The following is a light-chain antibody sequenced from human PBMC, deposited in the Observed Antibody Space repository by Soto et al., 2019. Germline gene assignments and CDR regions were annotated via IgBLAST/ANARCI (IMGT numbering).Light chain of an antibody. Sequence: EIVMTQSPATLSVSPGERATLSCRASQSVSSNLAWYQQKPGQAPRLLIYGASTRATGIPARFSGSGSGTEFPLTIGSLPSVGLAVYFCQQYNNSPSFGGRTKVEIK. V-gene: IGKV3-15*01. CDR2: GAS. CDR1: QSVSSN. CDR3: QQYNNSPS. J-gene: IGKJ4*01.